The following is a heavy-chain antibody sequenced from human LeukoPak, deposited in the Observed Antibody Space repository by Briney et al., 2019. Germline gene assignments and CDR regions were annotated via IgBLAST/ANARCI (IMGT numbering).Heavy chain of an antibody. D-gene: IGHD2-2*02. J-gene: IGHJ4*02. CDR1: GGSISSGGYY. CDR3: ARGRLYCSSTSCYTDYFDY. V-gene: IGHV4-30-2*01. Sequence: PSETLSLTCTVSGGSISSGGYYWSWIRQPPGKGLEWIGYIYHSGSTYYNPSLKSRVTISVDRSKNQFSLKLSSVTAADTAVYYCARGRLYCSSTSCYTDYFDYWGQGTLVTVSS. CDR2: IYHSGST.